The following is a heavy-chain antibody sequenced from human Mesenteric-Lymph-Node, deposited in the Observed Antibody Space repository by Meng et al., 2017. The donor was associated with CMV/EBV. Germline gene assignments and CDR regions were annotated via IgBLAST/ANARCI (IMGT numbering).Heavy chain of an antibody. J-gene: IGHJ4*02. CDR1: GFTFSSYT. Sequence: GESLKISCVASGFTFSSYTMNWVRQSPRKGLEWVSSFGSSANYIYYADSVKGRFTISRDNAKNSLYLQMNSLRAEDTAVYYCARITGKYRDSWGQGTLVTVSS. CDR3: ARITGKYRDS. V-gene: IGHV3-21*01. CDR2: FGSSANYI. D-gene: IGHD1-14*01.